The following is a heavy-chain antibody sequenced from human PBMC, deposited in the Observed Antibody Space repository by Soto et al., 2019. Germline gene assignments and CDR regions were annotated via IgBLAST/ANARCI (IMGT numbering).Heavy chain of an antibody. CDR3: ARHPPLDGDFDY. CDR2: IYYSGST. V-gene: IGHV4-39*01. CDR1: GGSISSSSYY. J-gene: IGHJ4*02. Sequence: QLQLQESGPGLVKPSETLSLTCTVSGGSISSSSYYWGWIRQPPGKGLEWIGSIYYSGSTYCNPSLKSGVTISEDTSENQFSLKLSTVTAAHTPVYYSARHPPLDGDFDYWCEGNLLAVAS. D-gene: IGHD4-17*01.